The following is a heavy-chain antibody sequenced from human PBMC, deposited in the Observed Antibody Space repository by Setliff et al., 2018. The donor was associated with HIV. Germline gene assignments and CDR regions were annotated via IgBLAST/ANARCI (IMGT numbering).Heavy chain of an antibody. CDR3: ARRPGGITRARLDN. Sequence: KASETLSLTCAVYGESFSRYYFTWIRQALGRGLEWIGEINHSAFTKYNPSLASRVTMSIDTSKNQFSLLLSSVTAADTAMYFCARRPGGITRARLDNWGQGTLVTVSS. D-gene: IGHD3-16*01. CDR1: GESFSRYY. J-gene: IGHJ4*02. CDR2: INHSAFT. V-gene: IGHV4-34*01.